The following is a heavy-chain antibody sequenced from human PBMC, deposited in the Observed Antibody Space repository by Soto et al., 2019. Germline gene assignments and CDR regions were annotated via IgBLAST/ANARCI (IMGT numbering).Heavy chain of an antibody. J-gene: IGHJ4*02. D-gene: IGHD6-19*01. CDR3: ASLFGAVAGTPLDY. CDR1: GYTFTSYG. V-gene: IGHV1-18*01. Sequence: QVQLVQSGAEVKKPGASVKVSCKASGYTFTSYGISWVRQAPGQGLEWMGWISAYNGNTNYAQKLQGKVTMTTDTSTSTAHMELRSLGSDDTAVYYCASLFGAVAGTPLDYWGQGTLVTVSS. CDR2: ISAYNGNT.